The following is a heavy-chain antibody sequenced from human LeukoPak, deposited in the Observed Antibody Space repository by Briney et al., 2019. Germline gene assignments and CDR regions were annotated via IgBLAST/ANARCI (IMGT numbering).Heavy chain of an antibody. D-gene: IGHD3-3*01. CDR2: ISGSGGST. CDR1: EFTYRSYA. Sequence: GGSLRLSCAASEFTYRSYAMSWVRQAPGKGLEWVSAISGSGGSTYYADSVKGRFTISRDNSKNTLYLQMNSLRAEDTAEHYCAKSSSGYYTFDYWGQGTLVTVSS. CDR3: AKSSSGYYTFDY. V-gene: IGHV3-23*01. J-gene: IGHJ4*02.